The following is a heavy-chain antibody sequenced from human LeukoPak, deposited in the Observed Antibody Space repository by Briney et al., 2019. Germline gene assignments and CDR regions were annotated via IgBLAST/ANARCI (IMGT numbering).Heavy chain of an antibody. V-gene: IGHV3-30*18. CDR3: AKSRAQIMITLGDV. Sequence: GGSLRLSCAASGFTFNKYGMHWVRQAPGKGLEWVAVIPKDGSDTSYADSVKGRFTISRDNSKDTMFLQMNSLRREDTAVYYCAKSRAQIMITLGDVWGQGTTVTVAS. CDR2: IPKDGSDT. J-gene: IGHJ6*02. CDR1: GFTFNKYG. D-gene: IGHD3-16*01.